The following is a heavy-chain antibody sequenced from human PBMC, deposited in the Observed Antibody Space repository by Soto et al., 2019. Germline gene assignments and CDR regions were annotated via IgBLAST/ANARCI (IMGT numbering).Heavy chain of an antibody. Sequence: SETLSLTCTVSGGSISSGGYCWSWIRQHPGKGLEWIGYIYYSGSTYYNPSLKSRVTISVDTSKNQFSLKLSSVTAADTAVYYCARRVFGRDFWSGHYYYGMDVWGQGTTVTVSS. J-gene: IGHJ6*02. CDR2: IYYSGST. CDR1: GGSISSGGYC. D-gene: IGHD3-3*01. V-gene: IGHV4-31*03. CDR3: ARRVFGRDFWSGHYYYGMDV.